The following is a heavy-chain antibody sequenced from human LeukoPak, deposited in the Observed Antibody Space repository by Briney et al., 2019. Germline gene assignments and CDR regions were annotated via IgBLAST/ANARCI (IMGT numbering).Heavy chain of an antibody. Sequence: ASVKVSCKASGGTFSSYAISWVRQAPGQGLEWMGGIIPIFGTANYAQKFQGRVTITADESTSTAYMELSSPRSEDTAVYYCAREISLGLHCSSTSCYGGGFDYWGQGTLVTVSS. CDR1: GGTFSSYA. CDR2: IIPIFGTA. CDR3: AREISLGLHCSSTSCYGGGFDY. V-gene: IGHV1-69*01. J-gene: IGHJ4*02. D-gene: IGHD2-2*01.